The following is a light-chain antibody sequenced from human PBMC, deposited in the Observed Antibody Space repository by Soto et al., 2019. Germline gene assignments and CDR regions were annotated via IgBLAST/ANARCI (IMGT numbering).Light chain of an antibody. V-gene: IGKV3D-15*01. Sequence: EILLMQSPGTLSVSPGERVTLSCRASQRISNNLAWYQQRSDQGPRLLIYDASTRAADVPGRFSGSQSGTEFTLTITSLQSEDFGVYYCQQYHEWPPYTFGQGTKVE. CDR3: QQYHEWPPYT. CDR1: QRISNN. CDR2: DAS. J-gene: IGKJ2*01.